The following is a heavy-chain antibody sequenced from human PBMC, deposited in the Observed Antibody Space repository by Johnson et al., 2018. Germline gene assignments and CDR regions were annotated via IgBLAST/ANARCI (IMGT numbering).Heavy chain of an antibody. D-gene: IGHD3-10*01. CDR1: GFTFSDYS. CDR2: SGNVI. J-gene: IGHJ6*03. V-gene: IGHV3-11*04. Sequence: QVQLLESGGGLVKXGGSXRLXCAASGFTFSDYSMTWVRQAPGKGLEWLLYSGNVIYYEDSVKGRFTISRDNAKNSLFLQMNSLRAEDTAVYYCAGRGVSTDYYYYMDVWGKGTTVTVSS. CDR3: AGRGVSTDYYYYMDV.